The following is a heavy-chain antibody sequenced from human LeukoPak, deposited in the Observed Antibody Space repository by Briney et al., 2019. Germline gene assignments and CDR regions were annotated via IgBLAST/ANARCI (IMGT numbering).Heavy chain of an antibody. CDR2: INTNTGNP. CDR3: ARMGRDVVVVAATPYYYYYMDV. CDR1: GYTFTSYA. Sequence: ASVKVSCKASGYTFTSYAMNWVRQAPGQGLEWMGWINTNTGNPTYAQGFTGRFVLSLDTSVSTAYLQISSLKAEDTAVYYCARMGRDVVVVAATPYYYYYMDVWGKGTTVTVSS. J-gene: IGHJ6*03. D-gene: IGHD2-15*01. V-gene: IGHV7-4-1*02.